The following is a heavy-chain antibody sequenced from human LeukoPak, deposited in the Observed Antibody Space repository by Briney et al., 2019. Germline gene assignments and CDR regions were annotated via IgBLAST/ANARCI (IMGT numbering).Heavy chain of an antibody. Sequence: GASVKVSCKASGGTFSSYAISWVRQAPGQGLEWMGRIIPIFGTATYAQKFQGRVTITTDESTSTAYMELSSLRSEDTAVYYCARGFSSSSYHFDYWGQGTLVTVSS. CDR2: IIPIFGTA. V-gene: IGHV1-69*05. D-gene: IGHD6-13*01. CDR1: GGTFSSYA. J-gene: IGHJ4*02. CDR3: ARGFSSSSYHFDY.